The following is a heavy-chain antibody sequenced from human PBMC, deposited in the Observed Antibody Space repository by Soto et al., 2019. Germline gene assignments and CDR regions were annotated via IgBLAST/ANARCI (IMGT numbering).Heavy chain of an antibody. CDR1: GGSISSGGYY. CDR3: ARDVGGAIFYGMDV. CDR2: IYYSGST. D-gene: IGHD3-3*01. V-gene: IGHV4-31*03. Sequence: SETLSLTCTVSGGSISSGGYYWSWIRQHPGKGLEWFGYIYYSGSTYYNPSLKSRVTISVDTSKNQFSLKLSSVTAADTAVYYCARDVGGAIFYGMDVWGQGTTVTVSS. J-gene: IGHJ6*02.